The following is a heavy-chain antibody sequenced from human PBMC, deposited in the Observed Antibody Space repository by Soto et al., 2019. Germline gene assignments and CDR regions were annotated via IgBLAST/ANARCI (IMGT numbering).Heavy chain of an antibody. Sequence: EVRLVESGGGLVKPGGSLRLSCAASGFTFSAFSMNWVRQAPGKGLEWLSSINEDSTYIYYGYSLSGRPTISRDNAKDSLYLQIDSLRADDTAVYYCVRYFGRYFRSWYMDVWADGATVIGS. V-gene: IGHV3-21*02. J-gene: IGHJ6*03. CDR3: VRYFGRYFRSWYMDV. CDR2: INEDSTYI. D-gene: IGHD3-9*01. CDR1: GFTFSAFS.